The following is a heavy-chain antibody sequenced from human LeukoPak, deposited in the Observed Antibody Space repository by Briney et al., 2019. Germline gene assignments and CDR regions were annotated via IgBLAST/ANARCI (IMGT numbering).Heavy chain of an antibody. CDR2: ISYDGSNK. CDR3: FGGSLHFDY. V-gene: IGHV3-30*14. CDR1: GFTFSSYA. J-gene: IGHJ4*02. D-gene: IGHD1-26*01. Sequence: GGSLRLSCAASGFTFSSYAMHWVRQAPGKGLEWVAIISYDGSNKYYADSVKGRFTISRDNSKNTLYLQMNSLRAEDTAVYYCFGGSLHFDYWGQGTLVTVSS.